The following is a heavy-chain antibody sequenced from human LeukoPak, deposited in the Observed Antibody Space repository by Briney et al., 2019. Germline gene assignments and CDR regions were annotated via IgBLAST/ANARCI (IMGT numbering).Heavy chain of an antibody. D-gene: IGHD3-9*01. Sequence: GASVKVSCKASGYTFTAYYMHWVRQAPGQGLEWMGWINPNSGGTNYAQKFQGRVTMTRDTSISTAYMELSRLRSDDTAVYYCARIEYDILTGYYEGNWFDPWGQGTLVTVSS. CDR3: ARIEYDILTGYYEGNWFDP. CDR2: INPNSGGT. V-gene: IGHV1-2*02. CDR1: GYTFTAYY. J-gene: IGHJ5*02.